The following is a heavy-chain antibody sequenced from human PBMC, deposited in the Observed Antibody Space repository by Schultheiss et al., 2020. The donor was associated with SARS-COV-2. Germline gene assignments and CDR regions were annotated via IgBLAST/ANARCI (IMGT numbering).Heavy chain of an antibody. CDR3: AKDQRQIAVAGDFDY. V-gene: IGHV3-21*04. Sequence: GGSLRLSCAASGFTFSNAWMSWVRQAPGKGLEWVSSISSSSSYIYYADSVKGRFTISRDNAKNSLYLQMNSLRAEDTAVYYCAKDQRQIAVAGDFDYWGQGTLVTVSS. D-gene: IGHD6-19*01. CDR2: ISSSSSYI. CDR1: GFTFSNAW. J-gene: IGHJ4*02.